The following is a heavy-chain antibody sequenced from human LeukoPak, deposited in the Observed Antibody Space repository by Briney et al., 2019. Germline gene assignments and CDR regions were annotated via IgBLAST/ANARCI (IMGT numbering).Heavy chain of an antibody. Sequence: GGSLRLSCAASGFTFSSYAMHWVRQAPGKGLEWVAVISYDGSNKYYADSVKGRFTISRDNSKNTLYLQMNSPRAEDTAVYYCARVLTLGIWDYFDYWGQGTLVTVSS. D-gene: IGHD7-27*01. CDR3: ARVLTLGIWDYFDY. CDR1: GFTFSSYA. J-gene: IGHJ4*02. V-gene: IGHV3-30-3*01. CDR2: ISYDGSNK.